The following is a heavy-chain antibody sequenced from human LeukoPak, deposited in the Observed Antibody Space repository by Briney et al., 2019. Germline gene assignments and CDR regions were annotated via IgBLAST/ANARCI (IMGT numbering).Heavy chain of an antibody. D-gene: IGHD1-7*01. J-gene: IGHJ4*02. CDR2: MYYRGNT. Sequence: SETLSLTCTVSGGSISSFTYYWGGIRKPPGKGLGGVGHMYYRGNTFYNPSLKSRVTISVDASKNQFSLKLRSVTAADTAVYYCARLYGNYQNYFDYWGQGTLVTVSS. CDR3: ARLYGNYQNYFDY. V-gene: IGHV4-39*07. CDR1: GGSISSFTYY.